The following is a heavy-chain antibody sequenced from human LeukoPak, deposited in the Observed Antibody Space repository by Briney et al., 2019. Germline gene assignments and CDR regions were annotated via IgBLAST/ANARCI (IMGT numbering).Heavy chain of an antibody. CDR1: GFTFDDYT. CDR2: IAWDGGAT. J-gene: IGHJ4*02. CDR3: AKTLSKGVVTHGFFDS. V-gene: IGHV3-43*01. Sequence: GGSLTLSCEASGFTFDDYTMHWVRQAPGKRLEWISLIAWDGGATWYADSLRGRFTVSRDNSKNSLYLQINSLRFEDTALYYCAKTLSKGVVTHGFFDSWGQGTLVTVSS. D-gene: IGHD3-16*02.